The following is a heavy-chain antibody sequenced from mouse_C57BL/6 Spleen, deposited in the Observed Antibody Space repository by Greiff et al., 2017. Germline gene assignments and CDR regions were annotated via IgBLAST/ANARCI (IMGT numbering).Heavy chain of an antibody. V-gene: IGHV1-82*01. J-gene: IGHJ3*01. D-gene: IGHD2-3*01. CDR1: GYAFSSYW. CDR2: IYPGDGDT. CDR3: ASGGYYQFAY. Sequence: LVESGPELVKPGASVKISCKASGYAFSSYWMNWVKQRPGKGLEWIGRIYPGDGDTNYNGKFKGKATLTADKSSSTAYMQLSSLTSEDSAVXFCASGGYYQFAYWGQGTLVTVSA.